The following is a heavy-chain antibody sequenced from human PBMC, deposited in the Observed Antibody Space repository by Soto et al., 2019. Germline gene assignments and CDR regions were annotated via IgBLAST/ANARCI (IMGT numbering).Heavy chain of an antibody. D-gene: IGHD2-21*02. Sequence: QVQLQESGPGLVKPSQTLSLTCTVSGGSISSGGYYWSWIRQHPGKGLEWIGYIYYSGRTYYNPSLKSRVTKSVDTSKTQFSLKLSSVTAADTAVYYCARSGFPRVAAIYWFDPWAQGTRVTVSS. V-gene: IGHV4-31*03. CDR3: ARSGFPRVAAIYWFDP. J-gene: IGHJ5*02. CDR1: GGSISSGGYY. CDR2: IYYSGRT.